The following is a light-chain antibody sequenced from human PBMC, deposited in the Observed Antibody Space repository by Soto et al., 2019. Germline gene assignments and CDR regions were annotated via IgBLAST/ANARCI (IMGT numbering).Light chain of an antibody. Sequence: EIVLTQSPDTLSLSPGERATLSCRASQSISDSNLAWYQQRPGQPPRLLIYATFIRATGVPDRFIGSGSGTEFTLTIRRLEPEDFAVFFCQHYGTSLFTLGPGTRVDIK. CDR3: QHYGTSLFT. CDR1: QSISDSN. V-gene: IGKV3-20*01. J-gene: IGKJ3*01. CDR2: ATF.